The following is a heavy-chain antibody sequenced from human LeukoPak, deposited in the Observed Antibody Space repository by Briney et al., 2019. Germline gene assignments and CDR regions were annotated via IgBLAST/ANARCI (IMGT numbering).Heavy chain of an antibody. CDR1: GFTFSSYA. J-gene: IGHJ6*02. D-gene: IGHD4-17*01. V-gene: IGHV3-30-3*01. CDR2: ISYDGSNK. Sequence: GGSLRLSCAASGFTFSSYAMHWVRQAPGKGLEWVAVISYDGSNKYYADSVKGRFTISRDNSKNTLYLQMNSLRAEDAAVYYCARSHGPDYYYGMDVWGRGTTVTVSS. CDR3: ARSHGPDYYYGMDV.